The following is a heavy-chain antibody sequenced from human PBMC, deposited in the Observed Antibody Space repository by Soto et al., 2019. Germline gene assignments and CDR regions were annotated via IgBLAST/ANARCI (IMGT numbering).Heavy chain of an antibody. V-gene: IGHV3-66*01. CDR2: IYSGGAM. J-gene: IGHJ6*02. CDR1: GFTVTSNY. CDR3: ARDRYKDYSRYGSGGMDV. D-gene: IGHD3-10*01. Sequence: EVQLVESGGGLVQPGGSLRLSCAASGFTVTSNYMSWVRQAPGKGLEWVSIIYSGGAMYYVDSVRGRLTISRDISKHTLFLHMDSLRAEDTAVYYCARDRYKDYSRYGSGGMDVWGQGTTVTVSS.